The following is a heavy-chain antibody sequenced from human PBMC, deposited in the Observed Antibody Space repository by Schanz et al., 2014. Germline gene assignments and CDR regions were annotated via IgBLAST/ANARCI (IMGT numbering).Heavy chain of an antibody. J-gene: IGHJ4*02. V-gene: IGHV1-2*02. D-gene: IGHD5-12*01. CDR3: ARARYTGYDCSGY. CDR2: INPNSGET. Sequence: QVQLVQSGAEVKKPGASVKVSCKAFGYSFTSYYIHWVRQAPGQGLEWMGWINPNSGETNYEQKFKGRVTLTSDTSISTAFMELSGLTSDDTATYFCARARYTGYDCSGYWGQGTLLIVSS. CDR1: GYSFTSYY.